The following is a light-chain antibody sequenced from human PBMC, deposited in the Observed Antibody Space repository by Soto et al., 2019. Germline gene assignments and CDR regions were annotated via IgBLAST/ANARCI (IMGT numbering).Light chain of an antibody. CDR2: LAS. V-gene: IGKV1-12*01. Sequence: DIPMTQSPSSVSASVGDRVTLTCRASQDIDTWIAWYQQRPGTAPKLLIYLASNLQSGVPSRFSGSGSGTDFTLTISSLQSEDFATYYCQQAKSFPLTFGGGTKVEIK. CDR1: QDIDTW. J-gene: IGKJ4*01. CDR3: QQAKSFPLT.